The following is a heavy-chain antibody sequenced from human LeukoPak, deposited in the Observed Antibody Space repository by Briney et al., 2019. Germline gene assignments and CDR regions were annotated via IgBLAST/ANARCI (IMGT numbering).Heavy chain of an antibody. J-gene: IGHJ4*02. CDR3: ARDGVPTYYYGSGSYF. V-gene: IGHV1-18*01. Sequence: GASVKVSCKASGYTFTSYGISWVRQAPGQGLEWMGWISAYNGNTNYAQKLQGRVTVTTDTSTSTAYMELRSLRSDDTAVYYCARDGVPTYYYGSGSYFWGQGTLVTVSS. CDR1: GYTFTSYG. CDR2: ISAYNGNT. D-gene: IGHD3-10*01.